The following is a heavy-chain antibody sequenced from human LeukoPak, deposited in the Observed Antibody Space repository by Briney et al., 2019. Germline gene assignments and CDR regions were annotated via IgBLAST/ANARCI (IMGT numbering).Heavy chain of an antibody. CDR1: GYTFTSYY. CDR2: INPSGGST. Sequence: ASVTVSCKASGYTFTSYYMHWVRQAPGQGLEWMGIINPSGGSTSYAQKFQGRVTMTRDTSTSTVYMELSSLRSEDTAVHYCARALRYYYDSSGKKGAFDIWGQGTMVTVSS. J-gene: IGHJ3*02. V-gene: IGHV1-46*01. D-gene: IGHD3-22*01. CDR3: ARALRYYYDSSGKKGAFDI.